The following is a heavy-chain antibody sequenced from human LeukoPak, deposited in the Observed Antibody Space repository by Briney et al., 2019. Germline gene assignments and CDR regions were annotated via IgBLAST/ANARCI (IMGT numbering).Heavy chain of an antibody. D-gene: IGHD2-15*01. CDR3: AREYCSGGSCYFDY. CDR2: INAGNGNT. CDR1: GFTFSSYA. V-gene: IGHV1-3*01. Sequence: GGSLRLSCAASGFTFSSYAMHWVRQAPGQRLEWMGWINAGNGNTKYSQKFQGRVTITRDTSASTAYMELSSLRSEDTAVYYCAREYCSGGSCYFDYWGQGTLVTVSS. J-gene: IGHJ4*02.